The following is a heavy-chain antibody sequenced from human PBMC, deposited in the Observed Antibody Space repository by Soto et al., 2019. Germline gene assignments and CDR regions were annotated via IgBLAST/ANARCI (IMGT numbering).Heavy chain of an antibody. V-gene: IGHV5-10-1*03. CDR2: IDPSDSEA. J-gene: IGHJ4*02. CDR3: AIESGTYSNDF. CDR1: GYIFATYW. D-gene: IGHD4-4*01. Sequence: EVQLVQSGAEVKKPGESLRIACKGSGYIFATYWINWVRQLPGEGLEWMGRIDPSDSEANYGPSFQGHVTMSVDTSTNTAYLQWSSLKASDSATYYCAIESGTYSNDFWGQGTLLSVFS.